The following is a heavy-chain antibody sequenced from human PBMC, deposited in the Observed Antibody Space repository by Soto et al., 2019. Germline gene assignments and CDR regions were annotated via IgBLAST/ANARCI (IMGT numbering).Heavy chain of an antibody. CDR1: GYTFTSYA. D-gene: IGHD4-17*01. V-gene: IGHV1-3*01. J-gene: IGHJ4*02. Sequence: ASVKVSCKASGYTFTSYAMHWVRQAPGQRLEWMGWINAGNGNTKYSQKFQGRVTITRDTSTSTAYMELRSLRSDDTAVYYCARDLHGDPYYWGQGTLVTVSS. CDR3: ARDLHGDPYY. CDR2: INAGNGNT.